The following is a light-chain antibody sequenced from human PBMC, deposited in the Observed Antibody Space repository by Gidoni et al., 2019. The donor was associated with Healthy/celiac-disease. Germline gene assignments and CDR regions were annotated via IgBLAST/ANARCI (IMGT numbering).Light chain of an antibody. V-gene: IGKV1-39*01. Sequence: DIQMTQSPSSLSASVGDRVTITCRESQSISSYLNLYQQKPGKAPKLLIYAASSLQSGVPSRFSGSGSGTDFTLTISSLQPEDFATYYCQQSYSTPATFGPGTKVDIK. CDR1: QSISSY. CDR2: AAS. CDR3: QQSYSTPAT. J-gene: IGKJ3*01.